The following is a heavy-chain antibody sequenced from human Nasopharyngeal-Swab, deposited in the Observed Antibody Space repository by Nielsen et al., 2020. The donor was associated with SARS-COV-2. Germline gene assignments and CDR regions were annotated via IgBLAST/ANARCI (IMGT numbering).Heavy chain of an antibody. Sequence: ASVKVSCKASGYTFTSYDINWVRQATGQGLEWMGWMNPNSGNTGYAQKFQRRVTMTRNTSISTAYMELSSLRSEDTAVYYCARVDDIVVVVAATLHQYFQHWGQGTLVTVSS. CDR3: ARVDDIVVVVAATLHQYFQH. CDR1: GYTFTSYD. V-gene: IGHV1-8*01. D-gene: IGHD2-15*01. CDR2: MNPNSGNT. J-gene: IGHJ1*01.